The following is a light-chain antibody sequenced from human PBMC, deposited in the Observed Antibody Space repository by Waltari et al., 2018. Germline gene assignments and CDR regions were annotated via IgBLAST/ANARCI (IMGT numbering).Light chain of an antibody. CDR1: QSVSTN. CDR2: GAS. Sequence: ETVMTQSPSTLSLSPGDRATLSCRASQSVSTNLAWYQKKPGQAPRLLIYGASIRATGIPARFSGRGAGTEFTLTISLQSEDFAVYCCQQYNNWPPYIFGQGSQLEI. J-gene: IGKJ2*01. CDR3: QQYNNWPPYI. V-gene: IGKV3-15*01.